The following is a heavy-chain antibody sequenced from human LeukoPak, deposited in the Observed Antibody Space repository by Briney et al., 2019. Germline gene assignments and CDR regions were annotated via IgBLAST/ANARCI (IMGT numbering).Heavy chain of an antibody. CDR1: GFTFSNYW. CDR3: VQYIGGWL. D-gene: IGHD6-19*01. V-gene: IGHV3-74*01. CDR2: INSDGSTT. J-gene: IGHJ4*02. Sequence: GGSLRLPCVASGFTFSNYWVHWVRQAPGKGLVWVSRINSDGSTTNYADSVKGRFTISRDNAKNTLYLQMNSLRAEDTAVYYCVQYIGGWLWGQGTLVTASS.